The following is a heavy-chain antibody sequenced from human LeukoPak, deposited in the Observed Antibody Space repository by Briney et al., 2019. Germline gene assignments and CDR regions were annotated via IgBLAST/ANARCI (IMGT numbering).Heavy chain of an antibody. CDR1: GFIFSSYW. CDR2: IKQDGSEK. J-gene: IGHJ4*02. D-gene: IGHD6-19*01. Sequence: GGSLRLSCAASGFIFSSYWMSWVRQAPGKGLEWVANIKQDGSEKYYVDSVKGRFTVSRDNPKNTLYLQMNSLRAEDTAVYYCAKRSAESSGYFDYWGQGTLVTVSS. V-gene: IGHV3-7*03. CDR3: AKRSAESSGYFDY.